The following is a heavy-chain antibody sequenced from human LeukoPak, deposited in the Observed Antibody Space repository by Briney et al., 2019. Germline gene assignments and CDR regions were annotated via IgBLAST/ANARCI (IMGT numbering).Heavy chain of an antibody. CDR1: GYSFTSYW. J-gene: IGHJ4*02. CDR3: ARLAADDFWSGYSTGFDY. D-gene: IGHD3-3*01. Sequence: GESLKISCKGSGYSFTSYWIGWVRQMPGKGLEWMGIIYPGDSDTRYSPSFQGQVTISADKSISTAYLQWSSLKASDTAMYYSARLAADDFWSGYSTGFDYWGQGTLVTVSS. CDR2: IYPGDSDT. V-gene: IGHV5-51*01.